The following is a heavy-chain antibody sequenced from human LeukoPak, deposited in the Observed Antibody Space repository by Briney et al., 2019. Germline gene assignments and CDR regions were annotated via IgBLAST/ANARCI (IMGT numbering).Heavy chain of an antibody. CDR3: VRDGIALGGWSLFHY. J-gene: IGHJ4*02. V-gene: IGHV3-7*01. D-gene: IGHD6-19*01. CDR2: IKEDGSEK. Sequence: SGGSLRLSCAASGFTFSSYGMSWVRQAPGKGLEWVASIKEDGSEKYYVDSVKGRFTISRDNAKNSLYLQMNSLRAEDAAVYHCVRDGIALGGWSLFHYWGQGTLVTVSS. CDR1: GFTFSSYG.